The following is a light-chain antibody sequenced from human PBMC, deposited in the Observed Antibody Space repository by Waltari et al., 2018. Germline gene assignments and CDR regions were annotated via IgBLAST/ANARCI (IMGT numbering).Light chain of an antibody. Sequence: AIQMTQSPSSLSASVGDRVTITCRASQGIRNDLGWYQQKPGKAPKLRIYAAASLESGVPSRFGGSGSGTDFTLTISSRQPEDCATNYCLQDYNYPLTFGQGTKVEIK. CDR3: LQDYNYPLT. CDR2: AAA. CDR1: QGIRND. J-gene: IGKJ1*01. V-gene: IGKV1-6*01.